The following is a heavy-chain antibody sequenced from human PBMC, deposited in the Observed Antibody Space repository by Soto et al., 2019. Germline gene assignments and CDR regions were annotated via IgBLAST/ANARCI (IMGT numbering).Heavy chain of an antibody. CDR2: IYYSGST. D-gene: IGHD3-22*01. V-gene: IGHV4-39*01. CDR1: GGSISSSSYY. J-gene: IGHJ4*02. Sequence: SETLSLTCTVSGGSISSSSYYWGWIRQPPGKGLEWIGSIYYSGSTYYNPSLKSRVTISVDTSKNQFSLKLSSVTAADTAVYYCARDYDSSGYYDYWGQGTLVTVSS. CDR3: ARDYDSSGYYDY.